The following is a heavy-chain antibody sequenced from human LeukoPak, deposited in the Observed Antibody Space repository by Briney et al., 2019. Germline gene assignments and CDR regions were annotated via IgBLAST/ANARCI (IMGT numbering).Heavy chain of an antibody. D-gene: IGHD5-12*01. J-gene: IGHJ4*02. V-gene: IGHV3-30*03. CDR3: ARDSYSGYDLWGNYFDY. CDR2: ISYDGSNK. Sequence: GGSLRLSCAASGFTFSSYGMHWVRQAPGKGLEWVAVISYDGSNKYYADSVKGRFTISRDNSKNTLYLQMNSLRAEDTAVYYCARDSYSGYDLWGNYFDYWGQGTLVTVSS. CDR1: GFTFSSYG.